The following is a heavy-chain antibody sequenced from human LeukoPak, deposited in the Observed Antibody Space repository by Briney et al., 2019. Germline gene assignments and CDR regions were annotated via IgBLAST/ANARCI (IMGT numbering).Heavy chain of an antibody. J-gene: IGHJ4*02. Sequence: PGGSLRLSCAASGMTFSDYWMTWVRQAPGKGLEWVANIQPDGSEKYYVDYVKGRFTIARDNAKNSLYLQMNSLRAEDTAVYYCGRDGGGKDDYWGQGTLVTVSS. CDR3: GRDGGGKDDY. D-gene: IGHD3-16*01. V-gene: IGHV3-7*01. CDR1: GMTFSDYW. CDR2: IQPDGSEK.